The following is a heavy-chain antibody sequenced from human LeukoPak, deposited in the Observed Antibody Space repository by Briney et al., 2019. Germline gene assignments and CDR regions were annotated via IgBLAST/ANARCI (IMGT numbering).Heavy chain of an antibody. J-gene: IGHJ4*02. CDR1: GFSFSSYW. Sequence: GGSLRLSCAASGFSFSSYWMSWVRQAPGKGLEWVANIRQDGSDKYYVDSVRGRFTISRDNAKKSVYLQMNSLRAEDTAIYYCVKSAGRDGGNWGQGTLVTVSS. D-gene: IGHD1-26*01. V-gene: IGHV3-7*02. CDR3: VKSAGRDGGN. CDR2: IRQDGSDK.